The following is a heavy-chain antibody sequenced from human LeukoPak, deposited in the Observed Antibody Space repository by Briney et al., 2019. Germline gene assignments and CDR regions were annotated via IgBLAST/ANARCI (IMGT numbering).Heavy chain of an antibody. CDR1: GYTFTNNY. D-gene: IGHD6-6*01. CDR2: IYPRDGST. CDR3: ARTAGRTFDY. Sequence: ASVKVSCKASGYTFTNNYLHWVRQAPGQGLEWMGMIYPRDGSTSYAQNFQGRVTVTRDTSTTTVHMELRGLRSEDTAVYYCARTAGRTFDYWGQGTLVTVSS. J-gene: IGHJ4*02. V-gene: IGHV1-46*01.